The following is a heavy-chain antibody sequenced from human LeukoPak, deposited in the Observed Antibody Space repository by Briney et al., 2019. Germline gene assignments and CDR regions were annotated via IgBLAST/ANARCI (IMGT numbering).Heavy chain of an antibody. CDR3: ARRGVGATTWDAFGI. Sequence: SETLSLTCTVSGGSLTRYHWGWIRQPPGKGLEWIGYINYSGSTNYSPSLESRVTISLDTSKNQFSLQLSSVTAAGTAVYYCARRGVGATTWDAFGIWGQGTLVTVSS. J-gene: IGHJ3*02. CDR2: INYSGST. CDR1: GGSLTRYH. D-gene: IGHD1-26*01. V-gene: IGHV4-59*08.